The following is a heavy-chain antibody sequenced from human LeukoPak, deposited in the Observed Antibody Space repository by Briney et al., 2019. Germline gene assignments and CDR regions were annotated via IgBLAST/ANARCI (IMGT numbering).Heavy chain of an antibody. V-gene: IGHV4-4*07. D-gene: IGHD6-13*01. Sequence: SETLSLTCTVSSGSISSYDWSWIRQPAGKGLEWIGRIYTSGSPNYNPSLKSRVTMSVDTSKNQFSLKLSSVTAADTAVYYCARLTSSWYQDWYFDLWGRGTLVTVSS. CDR2: IYTSGSP. CDR3: ARLTSSWYQDWYFDL. CDR1: SGSISSYD. J-gene: IGHJ2*01.